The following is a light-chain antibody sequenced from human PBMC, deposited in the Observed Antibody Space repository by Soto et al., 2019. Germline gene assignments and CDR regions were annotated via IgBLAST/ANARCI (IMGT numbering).Light chain of an antibody. CDR3: QQFDDSVT. J-gene: IGKJ5*01. Sequence: EIVLTQSPGTLSLSPGERATLSCRASQSVSNNYLAWYQQKPGQAPRLLIYGASSRATGIPDRFSGSGSGTDFTLTISRLEPEDSAVYYCQQFDDSVTFGQGTRLEIK. V-gene: IGKV3-20*01. CDR2: GAS. CDR1: QSVSNNY.